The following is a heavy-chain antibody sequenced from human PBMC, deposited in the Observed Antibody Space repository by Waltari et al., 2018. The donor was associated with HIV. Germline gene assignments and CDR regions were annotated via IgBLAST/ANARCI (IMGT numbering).Heavy chain of an antibody. CDR3: ARGGPLSGPATPFDR. CDR2: VSPPSGTT. Sequence: QVQLVQSGAEVKKPGASVRLSCKASGYAFTTFYIHWLRQAPGQSPEWMGIVSPPSGTTSYTQRFQGRVTMARDTSTSTAYMELTGLKSEDTAFYFCARGGPLSGPATPFDRWGQGTLITVSS. CDR1: GYAFTTFY. V-gene: IGHV1-46*01. J-gene: IGHJ5*02.